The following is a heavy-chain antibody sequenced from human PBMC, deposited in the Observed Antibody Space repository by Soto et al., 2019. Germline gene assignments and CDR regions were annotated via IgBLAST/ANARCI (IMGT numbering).Heavy chain of an antibody. D-gene: IGHD3-22*01. V-gene: IGHV1-18*04. CDR3: ARDREYYYDTSGKYYYHYGLDV. Sequence: QVQLVESGAEVKKPGASVKVSCKASGYTFTDYGISWVRQAPGQGLEWMGWISGYNGNTKYAQKFQGRVTMTTDTPTNKAYMELRSLRSDDTAVYYCARDREYYYDTSGKYYYHYGLDVWGQGTKVTVS. CDR1: GYTFTDYG. J-gene: IGHJ6*02. CDR2: ISGYNGNT.